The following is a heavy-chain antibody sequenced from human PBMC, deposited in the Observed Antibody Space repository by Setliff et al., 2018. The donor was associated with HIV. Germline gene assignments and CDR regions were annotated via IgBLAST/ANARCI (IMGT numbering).Heavy chain of an antibody. Sequence: SETLSLTCAVSGVSISSQYWSWIRQPPGKGLEWIGFIYYNVNNNYNPSLKSRVSISVDTSKNQFSLRLSSVTAADTAVYYCARDSNAPYFQHWGQGTLVTRLL. CDR2: IYYNVNN. CDR3: ARDSNAPYFQH. D-gene: IGHD1-1*01. J-gene: IGHJ1*01. V-gene: IGHV4-59*11. CDR1: GVSISSQY.